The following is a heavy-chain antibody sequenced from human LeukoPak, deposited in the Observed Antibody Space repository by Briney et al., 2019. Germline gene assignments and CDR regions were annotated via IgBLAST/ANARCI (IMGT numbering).Heavy chain of an antibody. CDR3: AREVWYNHYYYGMDV. Sequence: PSETLSLTCTVSGGSISSGDYYWSWIRQPPGKGLEWIGEINHSGSTNYNPSLKSRVTISVDTSKNQFSLKLSSVTAADTAVYYCAREVWYNHYYYGMDVWGQGTTVTVSS. J-gene: IGHJ6*02. V-gene: IGHV4-39*07. CDR1: GGSISSGDYY. D-gene: IGHD1-1*01. CDR2: INHSGST.